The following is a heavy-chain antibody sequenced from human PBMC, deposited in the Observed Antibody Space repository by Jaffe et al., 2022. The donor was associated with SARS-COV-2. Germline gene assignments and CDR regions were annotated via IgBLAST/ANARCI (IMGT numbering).Heavy chain of an antibody. D-gene: IGHD5-18*01. Sequence: QLQLQESGPGLVKPSETLSLTCTVSGGSISSSSYYWGWIRQPPGKGLEWIGSIYYSGSTYYNPSLKSRVTISVDTSKNQFSLKLSSVTAADTAVYYCAIWGLWPSLDYWGQGTLVTVSS. CDR3: AIWGLWPSLDY. CDR1: GGSISSSSYY. J-gene: IGHJ4*02. V-gene: IGHV4-39*01. CDR2: IYYSGST.